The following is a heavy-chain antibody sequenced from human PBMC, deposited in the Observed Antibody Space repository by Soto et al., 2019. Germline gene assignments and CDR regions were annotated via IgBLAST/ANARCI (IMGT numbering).Heavy chain of an antibody. CDR2: IYYSGST. J-gene: IGHJ4*02. V-gene: IGHV4-61*01. Sequence: KPSETLSLTCTVSGGSVSIGSYYWGCIRQPPGKGLEWIGYIYYSGSTNYNPSLKSRVTISVDTSKNQFSLKLSSVTAADTAVYYCARDRRYSGYDPLDYWGQGTLVTVSS. CDR1: GGSVSIGSYY. D-gene: IGHD5-12*01. CDR3: ARDRRYSGYDPLDY.